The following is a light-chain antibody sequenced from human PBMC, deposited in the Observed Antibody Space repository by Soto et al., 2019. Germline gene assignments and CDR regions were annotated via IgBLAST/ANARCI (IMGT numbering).Light chain of an antibody. CDR1: QSIRSW. CDR3: QQYNSYPVT. Sequence: DIQMTQSPSTLSASVGDRVTITCRASQSIRSWLAWYQQKPGKAPKLLIYKASSLESGVPSRFSGSGSGTEFTLTISSLQPDDCATYYCQQYNSYPVTFGQGTKLEIK. CDR2: KAS. J-gene: IGKJ2*01. V-gene: IGKV1-5*03.